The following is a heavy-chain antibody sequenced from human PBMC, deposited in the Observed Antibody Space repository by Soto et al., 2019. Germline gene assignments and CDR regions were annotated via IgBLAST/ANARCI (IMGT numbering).Heavy chain of an antibody. D-gene: IGHD2-21*01. J-gene: IGHJ3*02. V-gene: IGHV4-34*01. CDR2: INHSGST. Sequence: SETLSLTCAVYGGSFSGYYWSWIRQPPGKGLEWIGEINHSGSTNYNPSLKSRATISVDTSKNQFSLKLSSVTAADTAVYYCARGLFEAASDAFDIWGQGTMVTVSS. CDR1: GGSFSGYY. CDR3: ARGLFEAASDAFDI.